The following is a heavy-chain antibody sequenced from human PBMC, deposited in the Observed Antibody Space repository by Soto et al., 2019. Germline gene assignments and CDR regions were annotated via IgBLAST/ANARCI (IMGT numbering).Heavy chain of an antibody. V-gene: IGHV1-2*04. CDR1: GYTFTGYY. CDR3: ARDPLPYCSSTSCYSYGMDV. Sequence: ASVKVSCKASGYTFTGYYMHWVRQAPGQGLEWMGWINPNSGGTNYAQKFQGWVTMTRDTSISTAYMELSRLRSDDTAVYYCARDPLPYCSSTSCYSYGMDVWGHGTTVTVSS. J-gene: IGHJ6*02. D-gene: IGHD2-2*01. CDR2: INPNSGGT.